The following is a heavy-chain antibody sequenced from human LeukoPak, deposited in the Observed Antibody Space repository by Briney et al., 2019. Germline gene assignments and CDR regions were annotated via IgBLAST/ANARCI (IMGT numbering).Heavy chain of an antibody. Sequence: ASVKVSCKASGGTFSSYTISWVRQAPGQGLEWMGRIIPILGIANYAQKFQGRVTMTTDTSTSTAYMELRSLRSDDTAVYYCARVGYNWNDDYYFDYWGQGTLVTVSS. CDR2: IIPILGIA. CDR1: GGTFSSYT. V-gene: IGHV1-69*02. J-gene: IGHJ4*02. CDR3: ARVGYNWNDDYYFDY. D-gene: IGHD1-1*01.